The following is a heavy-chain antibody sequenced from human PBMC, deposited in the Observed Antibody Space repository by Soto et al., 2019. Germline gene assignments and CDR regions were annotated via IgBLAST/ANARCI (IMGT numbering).Heavy chain of an antibody. Sequence: SETLSLTCAVSGGSFTSNNWWTWVRQPPGQGLEWIGEIYRTGSTNYYPSLKSRVTISFDKSENQFSLKVTSLTAADTAVYYCASRDPGTSVDYWGQGTLVTVSS. V-gene: IGHV4-4*02. CDR2: IYRTGST. CDR1: GGSFTSNNW. J-gene: IGHJ4*02. CDR3: ASRDPGTSVDY. D-gene: IGHD1-7*01.